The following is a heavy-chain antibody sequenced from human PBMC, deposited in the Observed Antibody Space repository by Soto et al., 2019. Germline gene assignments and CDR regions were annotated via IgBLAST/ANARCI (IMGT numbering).Heavy chain of an antibody. D-gene: IGHD3-10*01. CDR2: ISGSGGST. J-gene: IGHJ5*02. V-gene: IGHV3-23*01. Sequence: EVQLLESGGGLVQPGGSLRLSCAASGFTFSSYAMSWVRQAPGKGLEWVSAISGSGGSTYYADSVKGRFTISRDNSKNTLYLQMNSLGAEDTAVYYCAKDSSRWFGELLTWFDPWGQGTLVTVSS. CDR3: AKDSSRWFGELLTWFDP. CDR1: GFTFSSYA.